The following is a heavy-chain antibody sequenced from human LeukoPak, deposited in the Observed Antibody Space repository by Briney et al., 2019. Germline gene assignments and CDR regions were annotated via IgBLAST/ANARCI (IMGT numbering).Heavy chain of an antibody. D-gene: IGHD2-2*01. CDR2: ISGSADST. CDR3: AKGGQGYCSSTSCLYYFDY. J-gene: IGHJ4*02. Sequence: GGSLRLSCAASGFTFSSYAMNWVRQAPGKGLEWVSTISGSADSTYYADSVKGRFTIPRDNSKNTLYLQMNSLGAEDTAVYYCAKGGQGYCSSTSCLYYFDYWGQGTLVTVSS. V-gene: IGHV3-23*01. CDR1: GFTFSSYA.